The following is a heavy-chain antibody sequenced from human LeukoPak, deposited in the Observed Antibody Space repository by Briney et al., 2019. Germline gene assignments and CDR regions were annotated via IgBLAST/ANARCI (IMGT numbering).Heavy chain of an antibody. J-gene: IGHJ4*02. V-gene: IGHV3-21*01. Sequence: GGSLRLSCAASGFPFSSFYMSWVRQAPGKGLEWVSSISSSTSYIFYADSVRGRVTISRDNAKNSLYLQMNSLRVEDTAVYYCARDRGSGWPTFDSWGQGTLVTVSS. CDR2: ISSSTSYI. D-gene: IGHD6-19*01. CDR3: ARDRGSGWPTFDS. CDR1: GFPFSSFY.